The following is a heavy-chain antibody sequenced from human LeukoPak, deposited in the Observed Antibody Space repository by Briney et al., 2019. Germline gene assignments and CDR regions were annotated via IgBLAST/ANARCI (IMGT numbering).Heavy chain of an antibody. CDR3: AGIQLWPLMFYFDY. V-gene: IGHV3-30*03. J-gene: IGHJ4*02. D-gene: IGHD5-18*01. Sequence: GRSLRLSCAASGFPYSSYAMHWVRRAPGRGLEWVAGISHEDNEYYADSVKGRFTISRDNSKNTLYLHMDSLRAEDSAVYFCAGIQLWPLMFYFDYWGQGTLVTVSS. CDR1: GFPYSSYA. CDR2: ISHEDNE.